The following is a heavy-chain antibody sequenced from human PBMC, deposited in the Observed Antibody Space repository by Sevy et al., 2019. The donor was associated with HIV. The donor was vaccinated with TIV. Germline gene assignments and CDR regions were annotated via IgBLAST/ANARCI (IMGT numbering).Heavy chain of an antibody. J-gene: IGHJ4*01. D-gene: IGHD2-21*02. CDR1: GFTFRTYG. CDR3: SNGDYYFDY. V-gene: IGHV3-30*02. CDR2: IRYDGSDK. Sequence: GGSLRLSCAASGFTFRTYGMQWVRQAPGKGLEWVAFIRYDGSDKNYTDSVKGRFTISRDNTKNMLFLHMNSLRADDTAVYYCSNGDYYFDYWGHGTLVTVSS.